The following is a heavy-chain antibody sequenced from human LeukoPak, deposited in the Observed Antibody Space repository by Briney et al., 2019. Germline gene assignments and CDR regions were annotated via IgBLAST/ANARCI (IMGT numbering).Heavy chain of an antibody. CDR2: ISWSSNSV. CDR3: ARGSRSGSYSYYPIDV. CDR1: GFSFDDYV. J-gene: IGHJ6*03. D-gene: IGHD3-10*01. V-gene: IGHV3-9*01. Sequence: GGSLRLSCVASGFSFDDYVMHWVRPPPGKGLEWVSFISWSSNSVAYADSVRGRFTISRGNAKNSLYLQMNSLRAEEPAFYYFARGSRSGSYSYYPIDVWGIRTTVTVSS.